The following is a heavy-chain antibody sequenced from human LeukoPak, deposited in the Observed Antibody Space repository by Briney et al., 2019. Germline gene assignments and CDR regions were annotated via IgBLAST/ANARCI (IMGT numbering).Heavy chain of an antibody. Sequence: GGSLRLSCAGSGVTLKDHAMHWVRHVAGKGLEWVSGILWDSHRMDYADSVKGRFTVSRDNAKNSLYLQMNSLRAEDTALYFCGKDISAGGMDVWGQGTPVTVSS. J-gene: IGHJ6*02. CDR3: GKDISAGGMDV. V-gene: IGHV3-9*01. D-gene: IGHD2-21*01. CDR1: GVTLKDHA. CDR2: ILWDSHRM.